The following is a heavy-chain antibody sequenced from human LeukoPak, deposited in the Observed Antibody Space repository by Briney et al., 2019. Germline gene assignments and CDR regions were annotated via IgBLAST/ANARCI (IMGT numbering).Heavy chain of an antibody. J-gene: IGHJ3*02. CDR1: GASISTIISY. Sequence: PSETLSLTCTVSGASISTIISYWGWIRQPPGKGLEWIGEINHSGSTNYNPSLKSRVTISVDTSKNQSSLKLSSVTAADTAVYYCARAQARYVWGSYRLIWGQGTMVTVSS. V-gene: IGHV4-39*07. D-gene: IGHD3-16*02. CDR3: ARAQARYVWGSYRLI. CDR2: INHSGST.